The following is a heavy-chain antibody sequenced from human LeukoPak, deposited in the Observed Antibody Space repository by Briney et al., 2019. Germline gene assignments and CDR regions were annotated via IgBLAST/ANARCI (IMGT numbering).Heavy chain of an antibody. V-gene: IGHV4-4*07. CDR1: GDSISRYY. CDR2: IYASGST. D-gene: IGHD2-21*02. J-gene: IGHJ4*02. CDR3: ARDYFIGDWNYFDY. Sequence: PSETLSLTCTVSGDSISRYYWGWIRQPAGKGLDWIGRIYASGSTNYNPSLKSRVTMSVDTSKNQFSLNLNSVTAADTAVYYCARDYFIGDWNYFDYWGQGTLVTVSS.